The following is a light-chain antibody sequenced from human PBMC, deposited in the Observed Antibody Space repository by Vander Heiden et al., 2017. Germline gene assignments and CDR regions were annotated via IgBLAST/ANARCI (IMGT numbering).Light chain of an antibody. Sequence: EIVLTPSPATLSLSPGERATLSCRASQSVSSYLAWYQQKPGQAPRLLIYDASNRATGIPARFSGSGSGTDFTLTISSLEPEDFAVYYCQQRTNWPPFTFGPGTKVDI. CDR2: DAS. CDR3: QQRTNWPPFT. CDR1: QSVSSY. V-gene: IGKV3-11*01. J-gene: IGKJ3*01.